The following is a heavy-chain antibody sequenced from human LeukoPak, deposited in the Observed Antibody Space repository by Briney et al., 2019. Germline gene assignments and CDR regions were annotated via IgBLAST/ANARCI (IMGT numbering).Heavy chain of an antibody. CDR1: GFTFSSYA. Sequence: GGSLRLSCAASGFTFSSYAMHWVRQAPGKGLEWVAVISYDGSNKYYADSVKGRFTISRDNSKNTLYLQMNSLGAEDTAVYYCARARGLGYGDDVRWFDPWGQGTLVTVSS. J-gene: IGHJ5*02. CDR3: ARARGLGYGDDVRWFDP. V-gene: IGHV3-30*04. CDR2: ISYDGSNK. D-gene: IGHD4-17*01.